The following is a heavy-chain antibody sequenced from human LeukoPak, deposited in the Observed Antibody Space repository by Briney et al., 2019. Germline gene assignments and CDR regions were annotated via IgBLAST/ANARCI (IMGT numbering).Heavy chain of an antibody. V-gene: IGHV4-59*08. Sequence: SETLSLTCTVSGGSISSYYWSWIRQPPGKGLEWIGYIYYSGSTNYNPSLKSRVTISVDTSKNQFSLKLSSVTAADTAVYYCARAGYSSGWSRGERPAFDYWSQGTLVTVSS. CDR3: ARAGYSSGWSRGERPAFDY. CDR2: IYYSGST. J-gene: IGHJ4*02. CDR1: GGSISSYY. D-gene: IGHD6-19*01.